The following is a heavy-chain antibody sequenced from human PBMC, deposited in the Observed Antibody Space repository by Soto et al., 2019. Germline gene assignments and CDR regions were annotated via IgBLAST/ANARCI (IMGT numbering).Heavy chain of an antibody. Sequence: PGGSLRLSCAASGFTFSSYSMNWVRQAPGKGLEWVSSISSSSSYIYYADSVKGRFTISRDNAKNSLYLQMNSLRAEDTAVYYCARDPEMVRATHPWGQGTPVTISS. CDR2: ISSSSSYI. J-gene: IGHJ5*02. CDR1: GFTFSSYS. CDR3: ARDPEMVRATHP. V-gene: IGHV3-21*01. D-gene: IGHD1-26*01.